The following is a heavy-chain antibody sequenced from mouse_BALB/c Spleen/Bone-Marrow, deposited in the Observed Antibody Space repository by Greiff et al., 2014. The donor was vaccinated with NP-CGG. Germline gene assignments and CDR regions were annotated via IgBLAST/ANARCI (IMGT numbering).Heavy chain of an antibody. CDR2: INPSNGRT. V-gene: IGHV1S81*02. CDR3: ARTYFDY. J-gene: IGHJ2*01. CDR1: GYTFTSYW. Sequence: QVQLKQSGAELVKPGASVKLSCKASGYTFTSYWMHWVKQRPGQGLEWIGEINPSNGRTNYNEKFKSKATLTVDKSSSTAYMQLSSLTSGDSAVYYCARTYFDYWGQGTTLTVSS.